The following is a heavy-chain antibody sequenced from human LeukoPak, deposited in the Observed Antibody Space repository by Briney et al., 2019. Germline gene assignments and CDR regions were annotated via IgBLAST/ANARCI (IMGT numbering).Heavy chain of an antibody. D-gene: IGHD6-13*01. V-gene: IGHV3-73*01. Sequence: GGSLRLSCAASGFTFSGSAMHWVRQASGKGLEWVGRIRSKDNNYATSYGASVKGRFTISRDDSKDTAYLRMNSLKTEDTAVYYCTNSSAWLWGQGTLVTVSS. CDR1: GFTFSGSA. CDR2: IRSKDNNYAT. CDR3: TNSSAWL. J-gene: IGHJ4*02.